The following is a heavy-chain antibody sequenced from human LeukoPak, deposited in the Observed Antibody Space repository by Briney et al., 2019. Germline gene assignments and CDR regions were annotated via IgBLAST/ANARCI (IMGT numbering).Heavy chain of an antibody. V-gene: IGHV4-34*01. Sequence: SETLSLTCFVYGGSFSDYFWSWIRQPPGKGLEWIGEINDGGSTNYNPSLMNRVIVSVDTSKKEFSLMMNSVTAADTALYYCARFSKTTRGDWGDAFDMWGQGTMVTVSS. D-gene: IGHD2-21*02. CDR3: ARFSKTTRGDWGDAFDM. CDR1: GGSFSDYF. J-gene: IGHJ3*02. CDR2: INDGGST.